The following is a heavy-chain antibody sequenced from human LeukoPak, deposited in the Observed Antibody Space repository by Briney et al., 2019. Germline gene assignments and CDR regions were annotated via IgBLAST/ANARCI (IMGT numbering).Heavy chain of an antibody. D-gene: IGHD2-2*01. CDR2: IYYSGST. CDR1: GGSISSSSYY. J-gene: IGHJ6*03. V-gene: IGHV4-39*07. CDR3: ARRTRKVVPASPHRSNYYYYMDV. Sequence: SETLSLTCTVSGGSISSSSYYWGWIRQPPGKGLEWIGSIYYSGSTYYNPSLKSRVTISVDTSKNQFSLKLSSVTAADTAVYYCARRTRKVVPASPHRSNYYYYMDVWGKGTTVTISS.